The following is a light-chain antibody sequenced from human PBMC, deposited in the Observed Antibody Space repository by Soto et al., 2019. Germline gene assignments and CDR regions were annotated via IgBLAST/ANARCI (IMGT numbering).Light chain of an antibody. CDR1: QDISNY. J-gene: IGKJ1*01. Sequence: DIHMTQSPSTLSASVGDRVTIACQASQDISNYLNWYQQQPGKAPKLLIYAASSLQSGVPSRFSGRGSGTDFTLNISSLQPEDVATYYCQQTYSTPQGTFGQGTKVDMK. CDR2: AAS. CDR3: QQTYSTPQGT. V-gene: IGKV1-39*01.